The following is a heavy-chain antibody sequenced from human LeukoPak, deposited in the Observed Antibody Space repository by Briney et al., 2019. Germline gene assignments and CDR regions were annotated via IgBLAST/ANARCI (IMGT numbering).Heavy chain of an antibody. CDR1: GYTFTSYG. V-gene: IGHV1-18*01. CDR3: AINYDFWSGYYIFDY. D-gene: IGHD3-3*01. CDR2: ISAYNGNT. Sequence: ASVKVSCKASGYTFTSYGISWVRQAPGQGLEWMGWISAYNGNTNYAQKLQGRVTMTTDTSTSTAYMELGSLRSDGTAVYYCAINYDFWSGYYIFDYWGQGTLVTVSS. J-gene: IGHJ4*02.